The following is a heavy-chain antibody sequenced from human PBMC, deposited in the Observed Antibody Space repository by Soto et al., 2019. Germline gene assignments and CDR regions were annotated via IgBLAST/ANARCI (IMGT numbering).Heavy chain of an antibody. CDR2: INPNSGGT. D-gene: IGHD3-22*01. V-gene: IGHV1-2*02. J-gene: IGHJ4*02. CDR1: GYPFTGYY. Sequence: SVKVSCKASGYPFTGYYMHWVRQAPGQGLEWMGWINPNSGGTNYAQKFQGRVTMTRDTSISTAYMELSRLRSDDTAVYYCARGGTMIVVAIPTHYWGQGPLVTVSS. CDR3: ARGGTMIVVAIPTHY.